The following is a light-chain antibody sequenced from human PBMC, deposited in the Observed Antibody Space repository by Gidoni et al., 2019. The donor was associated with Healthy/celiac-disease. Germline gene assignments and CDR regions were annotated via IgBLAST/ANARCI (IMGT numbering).Light chain of an antibody. CDR2: LGS. CDR3: MQALQTPLT. Sequence: DSVMTQSPLSLPVTPGEPASISCRSSQSLLQSNGYNSLDWYLQKPGQSPQLLIYLGSNRASGVPDRFSGRGSGTDFTLKISRVEAEDVGVYYCMQALQTPLTFGGGTKVEIK. V-gene: IGKV2-28*01. J-gene: IGKJ4*01. CDR1: QSLLQSNGYNS.